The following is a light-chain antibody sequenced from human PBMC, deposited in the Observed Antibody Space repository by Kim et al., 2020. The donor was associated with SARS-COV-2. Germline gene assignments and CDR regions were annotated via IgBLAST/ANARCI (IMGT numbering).Light chain of an antibody. Sequence: GQRVTISCSGSSYNIGSNTGTWYQQLPGTAPKLLIYSNNQRPSGVPDRFSGSKSGTSASLAISGLQSEDEADYYCAAWDDSLNAWVFGGGTQLTVL. V-gene: IGLV1-44*01. CDR1: SYNIGSNT. CDR3: AAWDDSLNAWV. J-gene: IGLJ7*01. CDR2: SNN.